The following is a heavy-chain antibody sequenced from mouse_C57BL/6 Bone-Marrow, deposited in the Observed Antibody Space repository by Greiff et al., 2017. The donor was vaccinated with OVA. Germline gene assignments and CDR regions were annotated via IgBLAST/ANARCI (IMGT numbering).Heavy chain of an antibody. CDR1: GYAFSSSW. V-gene: IGHV1-82*01. CDR2: IYPGDGDT. J-gene: IGHJ2*01. Sequence: VQLVESGPELVKPGASVKISCKASGYAFSSSWMNWVKQRPGKGLEWIGRIYPGDGDTNYNGKFKGKATLTADKSSSTAYMQLSSLTSEDSAIYFCARSYYYGRDWGQGTTLTVSS. CDR3: ARSYYYGRD. D-gene: IGHD1-1*01.